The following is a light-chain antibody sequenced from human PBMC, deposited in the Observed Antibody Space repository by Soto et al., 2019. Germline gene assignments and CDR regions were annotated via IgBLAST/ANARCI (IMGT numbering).Light chain of an antibody. V-gene: IGKV1-9*01. Sequence: IQLTQSPSSLSASVGDRVTITCRASQGISSYLAWYQQKPGKAPKLLIYAASTLQSGVPSRFSGSGSGTDFTLTISSLQPEDFATYYCQQSDSPPYTFGQGTKLEIK. CDR1: QGISSY. CDR2: AAS. CDR3: QQSDSPPYT. J-gene: IGKJ2*01.